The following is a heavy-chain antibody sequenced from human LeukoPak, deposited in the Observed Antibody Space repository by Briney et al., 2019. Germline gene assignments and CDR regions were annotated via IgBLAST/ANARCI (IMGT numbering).Heavy chain of an antibody. CDR3: TRTQYDSGGNFYFDN. D-gene: IGHD3-22*01. CDR2: INPTGGRT. J-gene: IGHJ4*02. V-gene: IGHV1-46*01. Sequence: ASVKVSCKASGYRFSSYYIHWVRQASGEGLEWMGMINPTGGRTRYAQRFQGRVTMARDTSTSTVDRELSSLKSEDTAVYYCTRTQYDSGGNFYFDNWGQGTLVTVSS. CDR1: GYRFSSYY.